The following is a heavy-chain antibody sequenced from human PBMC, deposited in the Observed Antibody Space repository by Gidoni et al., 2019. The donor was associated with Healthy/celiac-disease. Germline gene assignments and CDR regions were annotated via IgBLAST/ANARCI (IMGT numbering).Heavy chain of an antibody. V-gene: IGHV1-69*01. CDR3: ARDRHGDYRYWYFDL. D-gene: IGHD4-17*01. CDR1: GGTFSSYA. Sequence: QVQLVQSGAEVKKPGSSVKVSCKASGGTFSSYAISWVRQAPGQGLEWMGGIIPICGTANYAQKFQGRVTITADESTSTAYRELSSLRSEDTAVYYCARDRHGDYRYWYFDLWGRGTLVTVSS. CDR2: IIPICGTA. J-gene: IGHJ2*01.